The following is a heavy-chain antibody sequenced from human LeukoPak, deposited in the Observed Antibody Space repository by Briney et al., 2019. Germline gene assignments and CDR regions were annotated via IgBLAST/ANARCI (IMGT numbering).Heavy chain of an antibody. J-gene: IGHJ4*02. CDR3: AKKAAPVSAIRAGFDY. Sequence: QPGGSLRLSCSASGFTFTSYGMHWVRQAPGKGLEWVAVISYDGITNYYADSVKGRFTVSRDNSENTLYLQMNSLRADDTAVYYCAKKAAPVSAIRAGFDYWGQGTLVTVSS. CDR1: GFTFTSYG. D-gene: IGHD2-21*01. V-gene: IGHV3-30*18. CDR2: ISYDGITN.